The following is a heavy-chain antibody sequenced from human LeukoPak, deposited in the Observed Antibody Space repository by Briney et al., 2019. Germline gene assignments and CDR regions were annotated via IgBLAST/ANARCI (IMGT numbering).Heavy chain of an antibody. J-gene: IGHJ4*02. Sequence: ASVKVSCKASGGTFISYAISWVRQAPGQGLEWMGGIIPIFGTANYAQKFQGRVTITADESTSTAYMELSSLRSEDTAVYYCASGDCSGGSCYDYWGQGTLVTVSS. V-gene: IGHV1-69*13. CDR2: IIPIFGTA. D-gene: IGHD2-15*01. CDR1: GGTFISYA. CDR3: ASGDCSGGSCYDY.